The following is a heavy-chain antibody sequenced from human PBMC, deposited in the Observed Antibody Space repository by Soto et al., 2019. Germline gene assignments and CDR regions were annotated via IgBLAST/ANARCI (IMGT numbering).Heavy chain of an antibody. CDR2: ISSSSSYI. Sequence: KXLEWVSSISSSSSYIYYADSVKGRFTISRDNAKNSLYLQMNSLRAEDTAVYYCARDQTAVRYSGYQYYGMDVWGQGTTVTVSS. V-gene: IGHV3-21*01. J-gene: IGHJ6*02. D-gene: IGHD1-26*01. CDR3: ARDQTAVRYSGYQYYGMDV.